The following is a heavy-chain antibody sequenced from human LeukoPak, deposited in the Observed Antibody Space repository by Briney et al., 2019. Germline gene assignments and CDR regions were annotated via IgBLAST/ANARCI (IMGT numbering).Heavy chain of an antibody. J-gene: IGHJ4*02. V-gene: IGHV1-69*13. CDR3: ARDRLSYYDSSGYLHYFDY. D-gene: IGHD3-22*01. Sequence: SVKVSCKASGGTFSSYAISWVRQAPGQGLEWMGGIIPIFGTANYAQKFRGRVTITADESTSTAYMELSSLRSEDTAVYYCARDRLSYYDSSGYLHYFDYWGQGTLVTVSS. CDR1: GGTFSSYA. CDR2: IIPIFGTA.